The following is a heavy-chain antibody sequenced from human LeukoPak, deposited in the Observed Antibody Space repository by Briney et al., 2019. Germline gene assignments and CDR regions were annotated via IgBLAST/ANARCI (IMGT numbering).Heavy chain of an antibody. V-gene: IGHV3-23*01. Sequence: GGSLRLSCAASGFTLSNYAMTWVRQAPGKGLEWVSSISGSGGSTYYADSVKGRFTISRDNSKNTLSLQMNSQRAEDTAVYYCAKDRPLNWGYHFDYWGQGTLVTVSS. CDR2: ISGSGGST. J-gene: IGHJ4*02. D-gene: IGHD7-27*01. CDR3: AKDRPLNWGYHFDY. CDR1: GFTLSNYA.